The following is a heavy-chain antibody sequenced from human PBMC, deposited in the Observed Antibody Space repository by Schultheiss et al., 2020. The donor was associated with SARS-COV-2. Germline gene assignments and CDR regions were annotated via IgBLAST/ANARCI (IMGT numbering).Heavy chain of an antibody. CDR3: SKEFYNNGYNY. Sequence: GGSLRLSCAASGFTFSSYGMHWVRQAPGKGLEWVAVISYDGSNKYYADSVKGRFTISRDNSKNTLYLQMNSLKIEDTAVYSCSKEFYNNGYNYWGQGTLVTVSS. CDR1: GFTFSSYG. D-gene: IGHD2-8*01. V-gene: IGHV3-30*18. J-gene: IGHJ4*02. CDR2: ISYDGSNK.